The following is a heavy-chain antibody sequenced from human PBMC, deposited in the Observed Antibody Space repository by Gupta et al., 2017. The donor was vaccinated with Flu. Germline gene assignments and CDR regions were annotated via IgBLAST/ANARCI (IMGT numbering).Heavy chain of an antibody. J-gene: IGHJ4*02. Sequence: GYTFTGYYIHGVRQAPGQGLEWMGGINPKSGDTNYEQKLEGRVAMTRDTSINTAYMELSRLIFDDTAVYYCARDFVVVVADGDFDLGGQGTLVTVSS. CDR2: INPKSGDT. V-gene: IGHV1-2*02. D-gene: IGHD2-15*01. CDR1: GYTFTGYY. CDR3: ARDFVVVVADGDFDL.